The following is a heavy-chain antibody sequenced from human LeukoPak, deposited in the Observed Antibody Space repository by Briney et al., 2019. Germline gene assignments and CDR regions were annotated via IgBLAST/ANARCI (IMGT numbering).Heavy chain of an antibody. CDR1: GFTFSQYE. D-gene: IGHD3-10*01. V-gene: IGHV3-48*03. CDR3: ARDMVRGVKDAFDS. CDR2: ITSGGGSL. Sequence: PGGSLRLSCTASGFTFSQYEMKWVRQAPGKGLEWVAYITSGGGSLHYADSVQGRFTISRDNAKNSLFLQMNSLRAEDTAVYYCARDMVRGVKDAFDSWGQGTLVTVSS. J-gene: IGHJ5*01.